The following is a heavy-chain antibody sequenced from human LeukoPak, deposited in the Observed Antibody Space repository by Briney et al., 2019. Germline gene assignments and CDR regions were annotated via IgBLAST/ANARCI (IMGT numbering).Heavy chain of an antibody. CDR3: ARDVGSSWYRGRGGVFDY. CDR2: ISAYNGNT. Sequence: ASVKVSCKASGYTFTGYGISWVRQAPGQGLEWMGWISAYNGNTNYAQKLQGRVTMTTDTSTSTAYMELRSLRSDDTAVYYCARDVGSSWYRGRGGVFDYWGQGTLVTVSS. J-gene: IGHJ4*02. CDR1: GYTFTGYG. D-gene: IGHD6-13*01. V-gene: IGHV1-18*04.